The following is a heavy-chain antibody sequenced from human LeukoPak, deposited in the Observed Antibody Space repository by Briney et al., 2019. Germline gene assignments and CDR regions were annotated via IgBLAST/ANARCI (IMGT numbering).Heavy chain of an antibody. CDR3: AKGGDFWSGYYASCDY. CDR2: ISGSGGSS. V-gene: IGHV3-23*01. D-gene: IGHD3-3*01. J-gene: IGHJ4*02. CDR1: GFTFSSYA. Sequence: GGSLRLSCAASGFTFSSYAMSWVRQVPGKGLEWVSAISGSGGSSYYADSVKGRFTISRDNSKNTLYLQMNSLRAEDTAVYYCAKGGDFWSGYYASCDYWGQGTLVTVSS.